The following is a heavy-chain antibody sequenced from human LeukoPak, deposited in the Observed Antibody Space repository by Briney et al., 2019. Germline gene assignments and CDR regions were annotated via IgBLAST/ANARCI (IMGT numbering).Heavy chain of an antibody. J-gene: IGHJ5*02. CDR3: ARGRRRVVPAAIRRGGYNWFDP. CDR2: MNPNSGNT. V-gene: IGHV1-8*01. Sequence: ASVKVSCKASGYTFTSYDINRVRQATGQGLEWMGWMNPNSGNTGYAQKFQGRVTMTRNTSISTAYMELSSLRSEDTAVYYCARGRRRVVPAAIRRGGYNWFDPWGQGTLVTVSS. CDR1: GYTFTSYD. D-gene: IGHD2-2*02.